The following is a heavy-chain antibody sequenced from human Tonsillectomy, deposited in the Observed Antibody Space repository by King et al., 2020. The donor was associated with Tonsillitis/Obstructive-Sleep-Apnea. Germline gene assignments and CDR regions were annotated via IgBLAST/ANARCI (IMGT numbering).Heavy chain of an antibody. CDR2: IYPVDSDT. Sequence: QLVQSGAEVKKPGESLKISCKGSGYSFTSYWIGWVRQMPGKGLEWMGIIYPVDSDTRYSPSFQGQVTISADKSISTAYLQWSSLKASDTAMYYCARWGLRISRVKDAFDIWGQGTMVTVSS. CDR1: GYSFTSYW. V-gene: IGHV5-51*01. D-gene: IGHD3-16*01. CDR3: ARWGLRISRVKDAFDI. J-gene: IGHJ3*02.